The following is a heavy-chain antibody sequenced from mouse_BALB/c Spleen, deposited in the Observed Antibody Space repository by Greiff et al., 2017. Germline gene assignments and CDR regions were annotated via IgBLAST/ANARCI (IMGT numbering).Heavy chain of an antibody. CDR1: GDSITSGY. J-gene: IGHJ1*01. V-gene: IGHV3-8*02. CDR2: ISYSGST. D-gene: IGHD1-1*01. Sequence: EVQLQQSGPSLVKPSQTLSLTCSVTGDSITSGYWNWIRKFPGNKLEYMGYISYSGSTYYNPSLKSRISITRDTSKNQYYLQLNSVTTEDTATYYCARYQHYYGSSYWYFDVWGAGTTVTVSS. CDR3: ARYQHYYGSSYWYFDV.